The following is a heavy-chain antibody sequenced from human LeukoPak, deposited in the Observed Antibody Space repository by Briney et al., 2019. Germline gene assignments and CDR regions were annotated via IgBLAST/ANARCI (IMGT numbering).Heavy chain of an antibody. CDR2: IIAIIDTA. CDR1: GGNFSDYS. Sequence: SVKVSCKASGGNFSDYSISWVRQAPGQGVEWMVRIIAIIDTAHYAQKFQGRFTITADKSTTTVYMELSSLRSDDTAVYYCVRSGYDYDWFDPWGQGTLVTVSS. CDR3: VRSGYDYDWFDP. D-gene: IGHD5-12*01. V-gene: IGHV1-69*08. J-gene: IGHJ5*02.